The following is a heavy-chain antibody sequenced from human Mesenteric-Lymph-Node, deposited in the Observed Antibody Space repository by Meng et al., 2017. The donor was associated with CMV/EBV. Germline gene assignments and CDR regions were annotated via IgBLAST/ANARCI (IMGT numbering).Heavy chain of an antibody. CDR2: MNPNSGNT. J-gene: IGHJ4*02. Sequence: ASVKVSCKASGYTFTSYDINWVRQATGQGLEWMGWMNPNSGNTGYAQKFQGRVTMTRNTSISTAYMELSSLRSEDTAVYYCAKDSRRQQLVRYDYYFDYWGQGTLVTVSS. CDR1: GYTFTSYD. CDR3: AKDSRRQQLVRYDYYFDY. V-gene: IGHV1-8*01. D-gene: IGHD6-13*01.